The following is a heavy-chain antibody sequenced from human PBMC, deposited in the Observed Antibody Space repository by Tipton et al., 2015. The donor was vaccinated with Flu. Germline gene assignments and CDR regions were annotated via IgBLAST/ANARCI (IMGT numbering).Heavy chain of an antibody. CDR3: ARDGDRRDYFVHYYFDS. CDR2: VSSSGST. Sequence: TLSTCTVSGASISSSNYFWNWIRQPAGKGLEWIGRVSSSGSTTYSPALKSRGTMSVDRSRNQFSLNLSSVTAADSAVYFCARDGDRRDYFVHYYFDSWGQGALVTVSS. J-gene: IGHJ4*02. CDR1: GASISSSNYF. V-gene: IGHV4-61*02. D-gene: IGHD3-22*01.